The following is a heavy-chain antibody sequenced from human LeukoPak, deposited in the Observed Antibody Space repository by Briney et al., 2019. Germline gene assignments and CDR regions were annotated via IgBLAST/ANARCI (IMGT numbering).Heavy chain of an antibody. CDR2: ISGSGGST. CDR3: AKGKYYGDSHFDY. D-gene: IGHD4-17*01. Sequence: GGSLRLSCAASGFTFSSYAMSWVRQAPGKGLEWVSAISGSGGSTYYADSVKGRFTISRDNSKNTLYLQMNSLRAEDTAVDYCAKGKYYGDSHFDYWGQGTLVTVSS. J-gene: IGHJ4*02. V-gene: IGHV3-23*01. CDR1: GFTFSSYA.